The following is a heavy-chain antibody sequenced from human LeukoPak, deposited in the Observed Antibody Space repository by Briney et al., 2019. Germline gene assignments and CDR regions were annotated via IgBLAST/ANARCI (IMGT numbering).Heavy chain of an antibody. Sequence: PGGSLRLSCVASGFTFSSYAMHWVRQTPGKGLEYVSGINSNGGSTHYANSVKGRFTIPRDNAKNSLYLQMNSLRAEDTAVYYCTSANYGPAYWGQGTLVTVSS. CDR2: INSNGGST. J-gene: IGHJ4*02. CDR1: GFTFSSYA. CDR3: TSANYGPAY. D-gene: IGHD5-24*01. V-gene: IGHV3-64*01.